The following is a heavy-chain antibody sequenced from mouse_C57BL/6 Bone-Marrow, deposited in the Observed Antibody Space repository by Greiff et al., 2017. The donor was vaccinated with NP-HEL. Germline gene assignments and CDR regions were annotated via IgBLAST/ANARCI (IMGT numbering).Heavy chain of an antibody. J-gene: IGHJ3*01. CDR3: ARSGIGLRSGFAY. CDR1: GYTFTDYN. CDR2: INPNNGGT. D-gene: IGHD2-4*01. Sequence: EVQLQQSGPELVKPGASVKIPCKASGYTFTDYNMDWVKQSHGKSLEWIGDINPNNGGTIYNQKFKGKATLTVDKSSSTAYMELRSLTSEDTAVYDCARSGIGLRSGFAYWGQGTLVTVSA. V-gene: IGHV1-18*01.